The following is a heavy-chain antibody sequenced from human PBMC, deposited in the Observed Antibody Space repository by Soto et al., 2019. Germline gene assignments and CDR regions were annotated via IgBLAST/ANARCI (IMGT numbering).Heavy chain of an antibody. D-gene: IGHD3-16*01. CDR2: VSYDGSKQ. V-gene: IGHV3-30*01. J-gene: IGHJ4*02. Sequence: QVQLVESGGGVVQPRRSLRLSCAASGFIFTSYIVHWVRQAPGKGLEWVASVSYDGSKQHYADSVKGRFSISRDNSKNTVYLQMNSLRTEDTAVYYCARDKGLLFACNFDSWGQGTLVTVAS. CDR1: GFIFTSYI. CDR3: ARDKGLLFACNFDS.